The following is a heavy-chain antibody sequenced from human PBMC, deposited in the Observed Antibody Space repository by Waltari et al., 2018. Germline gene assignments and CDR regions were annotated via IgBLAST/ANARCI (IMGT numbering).Heavy chain of an antibody. CDR2: LYSGGVT. CDR1: GFTVSSNY. D-gene: IGHD1-7*01. CDR3: AKQTSDSTTFRY. V-gene: IGHV3-66*04. J-gene: IGHJ4*02. Sequence: EVQLVESGGGLVQPGESLRLSCAASGFTVSSNYMSWVRQAPGKGLEWVSALYSGGVTYYADTVRGRFTISSDNSKNTLYLQMNSLGDEDTAVYYCAKQTSDSTTFRYWGQGTLVTVSS.